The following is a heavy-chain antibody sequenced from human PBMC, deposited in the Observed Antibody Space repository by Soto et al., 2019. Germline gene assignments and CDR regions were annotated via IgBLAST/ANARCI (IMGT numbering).Heavy chain of an antibody. CDR1: GGTFNTYA. D-gene: IGHD5-18*01. V-gene: IGHV1-69*12. CDR3: ASGIQLWLRRINNGYSG. J-gene: IGHJ4*02. Sequence: QVQLVQSGAEVKKPESSVKVSCKAPGGTFNTYAISWVRQAPGQGLEWMGGIIPMFGTANYAQRFQDRVTITAYESRNTVYMELSSLRSEDTAVYFCASGIQLWLRRINNGYSGWGQGTLVTVSS. CDR2: IIPMFGTA.